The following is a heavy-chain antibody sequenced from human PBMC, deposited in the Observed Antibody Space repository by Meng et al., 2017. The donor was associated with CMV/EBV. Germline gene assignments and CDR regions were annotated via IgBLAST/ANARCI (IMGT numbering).Heavy chain of an antibody. D-gene: IGHD5-12*01. V-gene: IGHV1-69*04. J-gene: IGHJ4*02. CDR3: AKDLSGHEGLSDY. CDR1: VGSFASYA. CDR2: IVTLIAVT. Sequence: CKASVGSFASYAMSWVRQAPGQGLEWMGRIVTLIAVTNYAPRCQGRVTITADMSTATSFMELSGLSTDDTAVYYCAKDLSGHEGLSDYWGQGTLVTVSS.